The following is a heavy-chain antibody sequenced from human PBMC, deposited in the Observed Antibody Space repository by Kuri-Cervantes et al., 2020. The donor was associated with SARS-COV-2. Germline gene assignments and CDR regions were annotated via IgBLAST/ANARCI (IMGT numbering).Heavy chain of an antibody. D-gene: IGHD6-13*01. Sequence: GGSLRLSCEVSGFTFERFAMGWVRQAPGKGLEWVSSISGHSERTYYADSVKGRFTISRDNSKNTLYLQMNSLRAEDTAVYYCARGALWIAAAGRSWYFDLWGRGTLVTVSS. J-gene: IGHJ2*01. CDR1: GFTFERFA. CDR2: ISGHSERT. V-gene: IGHV3-23*01. CDR3: ARGALWIAAAGRSWYFDL.